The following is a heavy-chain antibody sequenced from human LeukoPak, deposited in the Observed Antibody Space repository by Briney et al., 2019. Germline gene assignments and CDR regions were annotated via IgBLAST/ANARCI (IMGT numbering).Heavy chain of an antibody. CDR2: ISWNSGSI. D-gene: IGHD3-22*01. CDR3: AKDTLFDYYDSSGYIDY. CDR1: GFTFDDYA. V-gene: IGHV3-9*01. Sequence: GGSLRLSCAASGFTFDDYAMHWVRQAPGKGLEWVSGISWNSGSIGYADSVKGRFTISRDNAKNSLYLQMNSLRAEDTALYYCAKDTLFDYYDSSGYIDYWGQGTLVTVSS. J-gene: IGHJ4*02.